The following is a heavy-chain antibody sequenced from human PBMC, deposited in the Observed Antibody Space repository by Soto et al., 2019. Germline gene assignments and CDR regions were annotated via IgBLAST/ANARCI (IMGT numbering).Heavy chain of an antibody. J-gene: IGHJ6*02. CDR1: GYTFTSYD. D-gene: IGHD2-2*02. CDR3: ARYCSSTSCYTDYYGMDV. Sequence: ASVKVSCKASGYTFTSYDINWVRQATGQGLEWMGWMNPNSGNTGYAQKFQGRVTMTRSTSISTAYMELSSLRSEDTAVYYCARYCSSTSCYTDYYGMDVWGQGTTVTVSS. V-gene: IGHV1-8*01. CDR2: MNPNSGNT.